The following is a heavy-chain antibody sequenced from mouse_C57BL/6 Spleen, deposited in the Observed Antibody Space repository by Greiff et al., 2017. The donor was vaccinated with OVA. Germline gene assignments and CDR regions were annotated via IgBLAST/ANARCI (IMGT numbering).Heavy chain of an antibody. CDR2: IDPSDSYP. J-gene: IGHJ2*01. CDR1: GYTFTSYW. D-gene: IGHD1-1*01. V-gene: IGHV1-50*01. Sequence: VQLQQPGAELVKPGASVKLSCKASGYTFTSYWMQWVKQRPGQGLEWIGEIDPSDSYPNYNQKFKGKATLTVETSSSTAYMQLSSLTSEDSAVYYCARADYGSSSYYFDYWGQGTTLTVSS. CDR3: ARADYGSSSYYFDY.